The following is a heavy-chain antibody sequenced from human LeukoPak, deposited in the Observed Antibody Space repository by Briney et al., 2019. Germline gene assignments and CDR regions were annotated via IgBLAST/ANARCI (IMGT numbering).Heavy chain of an antibody. Sequence: GRSLRLSCAASGFTFNSYAMHWVRQAPGKGLERVAVISYDGSNKYYADSVKGRFTISRDNSKNTLYLQMNSLRAEDTAVYYCARPTTVTRINYYYYGMDVWGQGTTVTVSS. CDR3: ARPTTVTRINYYYYGMDV. J-gene: IGHJ6*02. D-gene: IGHD4-17*01. CDR2: ISYDGSNK. V-gene: IGHV3-30*04. CDR1: GFTFNSYA.